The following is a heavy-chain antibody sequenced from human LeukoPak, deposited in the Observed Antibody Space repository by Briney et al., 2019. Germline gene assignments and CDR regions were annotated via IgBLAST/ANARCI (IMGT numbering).Heavy chain of an antibody. CDR1: GFTFSSYE. D-gene: IGHD3-22*01. V-gene: IGHV3-48*03. J-gene: IGHJ6*03. Sequence: GGSLRLSCAASGFTFSSYEMNWVRQAPGKGLEWVSYISSSGSTIYYADSVKGRFTISRDNAKNSLYLQMNSLRAEDTAVYYCARVYYYDSSGYYVGFYYYYYMDVWGKGTTVTISS. CDR2: ISSSGSTI. CDR3: ARVYYYDSSGYYVGFYYYYYMDV.